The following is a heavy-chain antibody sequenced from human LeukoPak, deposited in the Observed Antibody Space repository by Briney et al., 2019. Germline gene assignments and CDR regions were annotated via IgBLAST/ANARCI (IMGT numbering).Heavy chain of an antibody. CDR3: ARGPSYYYGSGTYYMDV. D-gene: IGHD3-10*01. CDR1: DGSFSGYY. V-gene: IGHV4-34*01. CDR2: INHSGST. Sequence: SETLSLTCGVYDGSFSGYYWSWIRQPPGKGLEWIGEINHSGSTNYNPSLKSRVTISLDTSKNQFSLKLSSVTAADTVVYYCARGPSYYYGSGTYYMDVWGKGTTVTVSS. J-gene: IGHJ6*03.